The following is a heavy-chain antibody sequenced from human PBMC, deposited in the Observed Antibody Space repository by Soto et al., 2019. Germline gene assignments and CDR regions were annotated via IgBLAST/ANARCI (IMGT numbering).Heavy chain of an antibody. J-gene: IGHJ6*02. CDR3: TVTYCSGTSCFYYYGMDV. Sequence: EVQLLESGGGLVQPGRSLRLSCTASGFTFGDYAMSWVRQAPGKGLEWVGFIRSTAHGGTTEYAASVKGRFTISRDDSKSIAYLQMSSLKTEDTAVYSCTVTYCSGTSCFYYYGMDVWGQGTTVTVSS. V-gene: IGHV3-49*04. D-gene: IGHD2-2*01. CDR1: GFTFGDYA. CDR2: IRSTAHGGTT.